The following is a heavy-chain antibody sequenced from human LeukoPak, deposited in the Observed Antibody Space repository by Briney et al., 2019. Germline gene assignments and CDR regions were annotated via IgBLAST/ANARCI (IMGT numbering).Heavy chain of an antibody. Sequence: ASVKVSCKASGGTFSPYAISWVRQAPGQGLEWMGWISAYNGNTNYAQKLQGRVTMTTDTSTSTAYMELRSLRSDDTAVYYCAREMYYDFWSGYNYRGYYFDYWGQGTLVTVSS. CDR1: GGTFSPYA. V-gene: IGHV1-18*01. D-gene: IGHD3-3*01. CDR3: AREMYYDFWSGYNYRGYYFDY. J-gene: IGHJ4*02. CDR2: ISAYNGNT.